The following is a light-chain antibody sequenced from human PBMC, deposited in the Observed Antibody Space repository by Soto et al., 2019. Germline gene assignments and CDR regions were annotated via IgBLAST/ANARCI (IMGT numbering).Light chain of an antibody. CDR3: QQSYNTLWT. V-gene: IGKV1-39*01. CDR1: QNIDSY. Sequence: DIQMTQSPSSLSASVGDRVTITCRASQNIDSYLSWYQQKPGIAPKLLIFATSSLQSGVPSRFSGSRSGTDFTHTISNLQPEDFATYYCQQSYNTLWTFGQGTKVDIK. CDR2: ATS. J-gene: IGKJ1*01.